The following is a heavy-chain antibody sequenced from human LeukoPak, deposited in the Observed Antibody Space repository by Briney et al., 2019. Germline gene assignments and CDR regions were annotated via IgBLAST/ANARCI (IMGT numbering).Heavy chain of an antibody. Sequence: NTGESLKISCKGSGYSFPTYWITWVRQMPGKGLEWMGIIYPDESNIRYSPSFQGQVTISADKSISTAYLQWSSLKASDTAMYYCASPSSRGYSSSFESWARGTRVTVSS. CDR2: IYPDESNI. V-gene: IGHV5-51*01. CDR3: ASPSSRGYSSSFES. J-gene: IGHJ4*02. CDR1: GYSFPTYW. D-gene: IGHD2-2*03.